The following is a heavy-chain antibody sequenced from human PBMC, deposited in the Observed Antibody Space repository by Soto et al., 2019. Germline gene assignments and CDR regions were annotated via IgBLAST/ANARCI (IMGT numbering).Heavy chain of an antibody. D-gene: IGHD6-19*01. V-gene: IGHV3-23*01. CDR1: GFTFSNYA. Sequence: GGSLRLSCAASGFTFSNYAMSWVRQAPGKGLEWVSGISGSGGTTWYADSVKGRFTISRDNSKNTLYLQMNNLRAEDTAVYFCAKDCPHIVVAGSLRGVWGDVWGQGTMVTVSS. CDR3: AKDCPHIVVAGSLRGVWGDV. J-gene: IGHJ3*01. CDR2: ISGSGGTT.